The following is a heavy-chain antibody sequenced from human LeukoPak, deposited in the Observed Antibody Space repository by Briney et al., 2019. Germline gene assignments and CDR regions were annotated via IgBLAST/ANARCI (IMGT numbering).Heavy chain of an antibody. CDR1: GYTFTGYY. CDR3: ARDGSSWFDYYYYMDV. D-gene: IGHD6-13*01. J-gene: IGHJ6*03. V-gene: IGHV1-2*02. Sequence: ASVKVSCKASGYTFTGYYMHWVRQAPGQGLEWMGWINPNSGGTNYAQKFQGRVTMTRDTSISTAYMELSRLRSEDTAVYYCARDGSSWFDYYYYMDVWGKGTTVTVSS. CDR2: INPNSGGT.